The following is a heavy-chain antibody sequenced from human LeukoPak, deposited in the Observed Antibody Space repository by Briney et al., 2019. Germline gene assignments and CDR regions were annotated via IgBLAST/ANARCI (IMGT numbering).Heavy chain of an antibody. V-gene: IGHV5-51*01. J-gene: IGHJ4*02. D-gene: IGHD6-19*01. CDR1: GYSFTSYW. Sequence: GESLEISCKGSGYSFTSYWIGWVRPLPGKGLEGMGIIYPGDSDTRYSPSFQGQVTISADKSISTAYLQWSSLKASDTVMYYCARSSSGWRQNDYWGQGTLVTVSS. CDR2: IYPGDSDT. CDR3: ARSSSGWRQNDY.